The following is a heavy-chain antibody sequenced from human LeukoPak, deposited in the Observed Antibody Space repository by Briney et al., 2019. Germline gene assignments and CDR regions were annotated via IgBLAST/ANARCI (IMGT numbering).Heavy chain of an antibody. D-gene: IGHD3-10*01. CDR3: ASSPQEVRGAMDY. Sequence: SETLSLTCTVSGGSISSYYWSWLRQPPGKGLEWFGYIYYSGGTNYNPVLKSRVTISVDTSKNQFSLKLSSVTAADTAVYYWASSPQEVRGAMDYWGQGTLVTVSS. J-gene: IGHJ4*02. CDR2: IYYSGGT. V-gene: IGHV4-59*01. CDR1: GGSISSYY.